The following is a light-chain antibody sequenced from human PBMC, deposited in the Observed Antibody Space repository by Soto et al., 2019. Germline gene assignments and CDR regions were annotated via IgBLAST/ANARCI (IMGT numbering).Light chain of an antibody. V-gene: IGKV1-5*03. J-gene: IGKJ3*01. CDR1: QSIGRW. CDR2: KAS. Sequence: DIQMTQSPSTLSASVGDRVTITCRASQSIGRWLAWYQQKPGKAPKLLIYKASSLERGVPSRFSGSGSETEFTLTISSLQPDDFASYYCQQYSTYPTFGPGTKVDIK. CDR3: QQYSTYPT.